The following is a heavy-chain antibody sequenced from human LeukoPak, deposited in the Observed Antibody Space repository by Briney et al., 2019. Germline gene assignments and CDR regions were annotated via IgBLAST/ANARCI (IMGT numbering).Heavy chain of an antibody. J-gene: IGHJ4*02. CDR1: GFTFNDYA. CDR2: ISWDGGST. CDR3: AKAQLDLDY. Sequence: GGSLRLSCAASGFTFNDYAMHWVRQAPGKGLEWVSVISWDGGSTYYADSVKGRFTISRDNTKNSLYLQMNSLTAGDTALYYCAKAQLDLDYWGQGTLVTVSS. V-gene: IGHV3-43D*03. D-gene: IGHD6-13*01.